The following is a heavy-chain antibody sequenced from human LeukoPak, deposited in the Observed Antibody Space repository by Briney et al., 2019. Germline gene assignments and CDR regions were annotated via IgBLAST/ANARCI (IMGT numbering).Heavy chain of an antibody. J-gene: IGHJ5*02. CDR3: ARDRKVRGVIISGGWFDP. D-gene: IGHD3-10*01. CDR2: ISSSSSYI. CDR1: GFTFSSYA. Sequence: PGGSLRLSCAAPGFTFSSYAMSWVRQAPGKGLEWVSSISSSSSYIYYADSVKGRFTISRDNAKNSLYLQMNSLRAEDTAVYYCARDRKVRGVIISGGWFDPWGQGTLVTVSS. V-gene: IGHV3-21*01.